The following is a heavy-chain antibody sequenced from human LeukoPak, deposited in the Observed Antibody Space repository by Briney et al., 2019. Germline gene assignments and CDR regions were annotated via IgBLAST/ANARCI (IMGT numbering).Heavy chain of an antibody. J-gene: IGHJ3*02. CDR1: GGTFSSYA. D-gene: IGHD6-19*01. CDR3: ARLGDHSSGWYDGVSATKNVRAFDI. Sequence: GASVKVSCKASGGTFSSYAISWVRRAPGQGLEWMGGIIPIFGTANYAQKFQGRVTITADESTSTAYMELSSLRSEDTAVYYCARLGDHSSGWYDGVSATKNVRAFDIWGQGTMVTVSS. CDR2: IIPIFGTA. V-gene: IGHV1-69*13.